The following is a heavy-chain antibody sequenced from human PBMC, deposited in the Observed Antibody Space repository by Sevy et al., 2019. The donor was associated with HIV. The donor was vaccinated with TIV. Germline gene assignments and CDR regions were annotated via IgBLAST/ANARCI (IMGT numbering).Heavy chain of an antibody. CDR1: GFTFGTYG. CDR3: ARGSLYSSGWSESLDY. Sequence: GGSLRLSCVASGFTFGTYGMDWVRQAPGKGLEWVAVIWYDGNNKNYGDSVKGRFTISRDNSKNRLYLQMNSLRAEDTAVYYCARGSLYSSGWSESLDYWGQGTLVTVSS. V-gene: IGHV3-33*01. D-gene: IGHD6-19*01. J-gene: IGHJ4*02. CDR2: IWYDGNNK.